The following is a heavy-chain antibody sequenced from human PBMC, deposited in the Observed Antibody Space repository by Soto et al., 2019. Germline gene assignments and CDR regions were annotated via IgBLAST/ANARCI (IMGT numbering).Heavy chain of an antibody. CDR3: ARKAGGGNYYILDF. CDR2: IIPILTTA. J-gene: IGHJ4*02. CDR1: GDSFSSYA. V-gene: IGHV1-69*01. D-gene: IGHD2-15*01. Sequence: QVQVVQSGAEVKKPGSSVKVSCKVSGDSFSSYAISWVRQAPGQGLEWMGGIIPILTTANYAQKFQDRVTITADESTGTAYMEVSSLTSEDTAVYYCARKAGGGNYYILDFWGQGTLVTVSS.